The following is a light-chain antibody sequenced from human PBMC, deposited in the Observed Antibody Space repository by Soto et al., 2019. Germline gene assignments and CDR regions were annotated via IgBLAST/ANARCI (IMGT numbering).Light chain of an antibody. CDR1: QGISSY. CDR3: QQYNSYPFT. J-gene: IGKJ3*01. V-gene: IGKV1-8*01. Sequence: AIRMTQSPSSFSASTGDRVTITCRASQGISSYLAWYQQKPGKAPKLLIYAASTLQSGVPSRFSGSGSGTDFTLTISCLQSEDFATYYYQQYNSYPFTFGPGTKLDIK. CDR2: AAS.